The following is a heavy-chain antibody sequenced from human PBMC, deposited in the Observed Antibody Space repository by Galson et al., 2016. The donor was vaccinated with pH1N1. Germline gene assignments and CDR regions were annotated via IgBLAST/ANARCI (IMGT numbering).Heavy chain of an antibody. CDR2: IGKNGGT. V-gene: IGHV3-23*01. CDR3: GKPDSEHSGNH. CDR1: GFTFSSHA. J-gene: IGHJ5*02. D-gene: IGHD6-19*01. Sequence: SLRLSCAASGFTFSSHAMSWVRQAPGKGLQWVSGIGKNGGTYHIDSVRGRFTISSDNTRNTLYLQMNSLRVEDTARYYCGKPDSEHSGNHWGQGTLVTVSS.